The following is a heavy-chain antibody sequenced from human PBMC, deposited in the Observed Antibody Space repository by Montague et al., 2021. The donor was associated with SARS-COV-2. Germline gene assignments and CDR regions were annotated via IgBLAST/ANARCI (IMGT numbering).Heavy chain of an antibody. Sequence: SETLSLTCTVSGGSTASHYRNWIRQSPGKRPEWIGYVYYNGDTKYNPSLRSRVTISIDTSENQFSLRLNSVTAADTAVYFRARGWAFDPWGQGRLVTVSS. CDR1: GGSTASHY. CDR3: ARGWAFDP. V-gene: IGHV4-59*08. J-gene: IGHJ3*01. D-gene: IGHD6-19*01. CDR2: VYYNGDT.